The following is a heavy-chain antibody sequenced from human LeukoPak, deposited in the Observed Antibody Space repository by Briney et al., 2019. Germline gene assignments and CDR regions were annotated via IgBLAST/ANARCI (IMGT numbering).Heavy chain of an antibody. J-gene: IGHJ6*02. CDR1: GGSISSYY. CDR3: AREIYGMDV. V-gene: IGHV4-59*01. CDR2: IYYSGST. Sequence: SETLSLTCTVSGGSISSYYWSWIRQPPGKGLEWIGYIYYSGSTNYNPSLKSRVTISVDTSKNQFSLKLSPVTAADTAVYYCAREIYGMDVWGQGTTVTVSS.